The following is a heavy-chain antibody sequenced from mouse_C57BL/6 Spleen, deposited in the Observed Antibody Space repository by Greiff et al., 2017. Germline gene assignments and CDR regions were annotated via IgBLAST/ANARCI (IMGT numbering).Heavy chain of an antibody. CDR2: INPNNGGT. CDR1: GYTFTDYN. D-gene: IGHD2-5*01. V-gene: IGHV1-18*01. Sequence: EVKVVESGPELVKPGASVKIPCKASGYTFTDYNMDWVKQSHGKSLEWIGDINPNNGGTIYNQKFKGKATLTVDKSSSTAYMELRSLTSEDTAVYYCARRGYSNYVSWFAYWGQGTLVTVSA. CDR3: ARRGYSNYVSWFAY. J-gene: IGHJ3*01.